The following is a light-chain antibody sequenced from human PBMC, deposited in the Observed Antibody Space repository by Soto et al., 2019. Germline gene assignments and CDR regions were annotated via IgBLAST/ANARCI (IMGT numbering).Light chain of an antibody. CDR2: AAS. Sequence: DIQITQSPSSLSASVGDRVTLTFRASQSISSYLNWYQQKPGKAPKLLIYAASSLQSGVPSRFSGSGSGTDFTLTISSLQPEDFATYYCQQSYSTPWTFGQGTKVDIK. J-gene: IGKJ1*01. CDR3: QQSYSTPWT. CDR1: QSISSY. V-gene: IGKV1-39*01.